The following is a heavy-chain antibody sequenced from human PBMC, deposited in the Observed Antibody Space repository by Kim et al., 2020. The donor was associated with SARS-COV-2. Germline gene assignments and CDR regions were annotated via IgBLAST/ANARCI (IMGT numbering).Heavy chain of an antibody. Sequence: GGSLRLSCAASGFTFSSYWMSWVRQAPGKGLEWVANIKQDGSEKYYVDYVKGRFTISRDNAKNSLYLQMNSLRAEDTAVYYCARDPLLSSSWYGYYGMDVWGQGTTVTVSS. D-gene: IGHD6-13*01. J-gene: IGHJ6*02. CDR2: IKQDGSEK. CDR1: GFTFSSYW. V-gene: IGHV3-7*03. CDR3: ARDPLLSSSWYGYYGMDV.